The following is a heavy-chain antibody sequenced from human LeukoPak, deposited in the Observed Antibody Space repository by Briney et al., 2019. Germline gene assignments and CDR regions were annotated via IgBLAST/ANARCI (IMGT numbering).Heavy chain of an antibody. J-gene: IGHJ4*02. CDR2: IYYSGST. CDR1: GGSISSSSYY. D-gene: IGHD6-19*01. Sequence: SETLSLTCTVSGGSISSSSYYWGWIRQPPGKGLEWIGSIYYSGSTYYNPSPKSRVTISVDTSKNQFSLKLSSVTAADTAVYYCASSVAVTFDYWGQGTLVTVSS. V-gene: IGHV4-39*07. CDR3: ASSVAVTFDY.